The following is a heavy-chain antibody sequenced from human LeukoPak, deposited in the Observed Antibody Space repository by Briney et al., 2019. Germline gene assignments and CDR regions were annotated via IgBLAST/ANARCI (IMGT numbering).Heavy chain of an antibody. Sequence: PSETLSLTCTVSGYSISTGYYWDWIRQPPGKGLEWIGEINHSGSTNYNPSLKSRVTISVDTSKNQFSLKLSSVTAADTAVYYCARVSGYDWESFYDYWGQGTLVTVSS. D-gene: IGHD5-12*01. CDR1: GYSISTGYY. J-gene: IGHJ4*02. CDR3: ARVSGYDWESFYDY. V-gene: IGHV4-38-2*02. CDR2: INHSGST.